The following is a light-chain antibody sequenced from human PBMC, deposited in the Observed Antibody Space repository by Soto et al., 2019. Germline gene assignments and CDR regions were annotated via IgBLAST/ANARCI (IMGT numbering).Light chain of an antibody. CDR3: CSYAGSYTLYV. Sequence: QSALTQPRSVSGSPGQSVTISCTGTSSDVGGYNYVSWYQQHPGKALKLMIYDVSKRPSGVPDRFSGSKSGNTASLTISGLPAEDEADYYGCSYAGSYTLYVFGTGTKVTVL. V-gene: IGLV2-11*01. CDR2: DVS. J-gene: IGLJ1*01. CDR1: SSDVGGYNY.